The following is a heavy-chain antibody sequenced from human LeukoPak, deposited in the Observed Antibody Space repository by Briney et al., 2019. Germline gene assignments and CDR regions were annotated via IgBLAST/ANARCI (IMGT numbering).Heavy chain of an antibody. CDR1: GGTFSSYA. J-gene: IGHJ4*02. V-gene: IGHV1-69*04. CDR2: IIPILGIA. CDR3: ARVSIAAAGYYFDY. Sequence: GSSVKVSCKASGGTFSSYAISWVRQAPGQGLEWMGRIIPILGIANYAQKFQGRVTITADKSTSTAYMELSSLRSEDTTVYYCARVSIAAAGYYFDYWGQGTLVTVSS. D-gene: IGHD6-13*01.